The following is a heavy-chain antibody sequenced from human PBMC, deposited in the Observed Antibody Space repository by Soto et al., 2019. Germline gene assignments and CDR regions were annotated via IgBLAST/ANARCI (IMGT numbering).Heavy chain of an antibody. CDR3: ASGVQGYCSSTSCNGFDF. Sequence: GSLRLSCAASGFTFKNYGMNWVRQAPGKGLEWVSGINPSGDRTFHADSVKGRFTISRDNSGNMFYLQMNSLRAEDTAVYFCASGVQGYCSSTSCNGFDFWGQGTQVTVSS. V-gene: IGHV3-23*01. CDR1: GFTFKNYG. D-gene: IGHD2-2*01. CDR2: INPSGDRT. J-gene: IGHJ4*02.